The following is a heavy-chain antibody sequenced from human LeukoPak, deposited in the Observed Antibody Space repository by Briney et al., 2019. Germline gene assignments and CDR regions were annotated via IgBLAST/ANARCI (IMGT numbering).Heavy chain of an antibody. CDR3: ARLTPYYDFWSGYYYHYFDY. J-gene: IGHJ4*02. D-gene: IGHD3-3*01. CDR1: GGSISSYY. V-gene: IGHV4-59*08. CDR2: IYYSGST. Sequence: SETLSLTCTVSGGSISSYYWSWIRQPPGKGLEWIGYIYYSGSTNYNPSLKSRVTISVDTSKNQFSLKLSSVTAADTAVYYCARLTPYYDFWSGYYYHYFDYWGQGTLVTVSS.